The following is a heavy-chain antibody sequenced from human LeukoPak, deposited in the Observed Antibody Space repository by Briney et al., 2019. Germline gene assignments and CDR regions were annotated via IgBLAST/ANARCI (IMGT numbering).Heavy chain of an antibody. J-gene: IGHJ4*02. CDR2: ISSSGSTI. CDR3: ARDSTVVAAFDY. Sequence: PGGSLRLSCAASGFTFSSYEMNWVRQAPGQGLEWVSYISSSGSTIYYADSVKGRFTISRDNAKNSLYLQMNSLRAEDTAVYYCARDSTVVAAFDYWGQGTPVTVSS. D-gene: IGHD2-15*01. CDR1: GFTFSSYE. V-gene: IGHV3-48*03.